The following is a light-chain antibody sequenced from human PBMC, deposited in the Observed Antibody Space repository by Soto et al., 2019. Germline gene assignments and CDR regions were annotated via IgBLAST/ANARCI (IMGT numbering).Light chain of an antibody. CDR1: QGIRNY. J-gene: IGKJ3*01. CDR2: AAS. CDR3: KNYSSVPV. V-gene: IGKV1-27*01. Sequence: DIQMTQSPTSLSASVGDRVTITCRASQGIRNYVAWYQQKPGKAPKLLIYAASTLQSGVTSRFSGSVSGTDFSLTINSLQPEDVATYSCKNYSSVPVFGPGTKVEIK.